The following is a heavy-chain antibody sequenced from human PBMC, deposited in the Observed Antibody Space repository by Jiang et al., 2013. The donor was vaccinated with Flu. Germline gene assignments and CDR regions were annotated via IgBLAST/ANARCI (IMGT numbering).Heavy chain of an antibody. CDR1: GFTFSSYY. V-gene: IGHV1-46*01. Sequence: GAEVKKPGASVKVSCKASGFTFSSYYMVWVRQAPGQGLEWMGIINPSGDGTTYAQKFQGRVTMTRDTSTSTVYMEVSSLRSEDTAVYHCARDSSRDYYGSGTHDFWGQGTLVTVSS. CDR3: ARDSSRDYYGSGTHDF. CDR2: INPSGDGT. J-gene: IGHJ4*02. D-gene: IGHD3-10*01.